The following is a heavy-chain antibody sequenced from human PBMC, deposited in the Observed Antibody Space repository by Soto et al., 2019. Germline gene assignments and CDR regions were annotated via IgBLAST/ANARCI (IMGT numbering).Heavy chain of an antibody. J-gene: IGHJ5*02. Sequence: SETLSLTCTVSGGSISSGDYYWDFIRQPPGKGLEWIGTIYHSGTTYYNPSLESRVTISVDTSKNQFSLKLSSVTAADTAVYFCARGGAVVVPGAVDRHNWFDPGGQGSLVTVSS. CDR3: ARGGAVVVPGAVDRHNWFDP. V-gene: IGHV4-39*01. CDR2: IYHSGTT. D-gene: IGHD2-2*01. CDR1: GGSISSGDYY.